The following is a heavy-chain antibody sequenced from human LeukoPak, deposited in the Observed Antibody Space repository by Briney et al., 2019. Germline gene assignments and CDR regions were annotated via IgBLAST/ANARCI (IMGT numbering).Heavy chain of an antibody. CDR2: IIPIFGTA. D-gene: IGHD2-15*01. CDR3: ARDLGVVVVAGDAFDI. V-gene: IGHV1-69*01. J-gene: IGHJ3*02. Sequence: GASVKVSCKASGGTFSSYAISWVRQAPGQGLEWMGGIIPIFGTANYAQKFQGRVTITADESTSTAYMELSSLRSEDTAVYYCARDLGVVVVAGDAFDIWGQGTMVTVSS. CDR1: GGTFSSYA.